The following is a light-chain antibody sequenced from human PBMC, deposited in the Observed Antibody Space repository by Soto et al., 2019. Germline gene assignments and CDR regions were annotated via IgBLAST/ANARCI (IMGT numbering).Light chain of an antibody. J-gene: IGKJ1*01. CDR2: GAS. V-gene: IGKV3-15*01. CDR3: LQYYAWPKT. Sequence: ERVMTQSPAALSVSLGERATLSCRASQSVDNKLAWYQFKPGQAPRLLIYGASTRATGVPTRFSGSGSGTEFTLTIGSLQSEDFAVYYCLQYYAWPKTFGQGTEVEIK. CDR1: QSVDNK.